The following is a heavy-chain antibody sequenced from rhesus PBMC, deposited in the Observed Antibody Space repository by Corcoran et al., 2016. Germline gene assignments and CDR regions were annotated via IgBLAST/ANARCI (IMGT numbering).Heavy chain of an antibody. V-gene: IGHV4-122*02. CDR3: AKESARGASWNSLDG. D-gene: IGHD6-25*01. CDR1: GGSVSSGDFY. CDR2: LTYGGTP. J-gene: IGHJ5-2*02. Sequence: QVQLQESGPGLVMPSETLSLTCAVSGGSVSSGDFYWNWIRQPPGKGLEGSGYLTYGGTPRYKPSLRSRGSISRDTSRNQFSLNLSSVTAADPAVYYRAKESARGASWNSLDGWGRGLLVTVSS.